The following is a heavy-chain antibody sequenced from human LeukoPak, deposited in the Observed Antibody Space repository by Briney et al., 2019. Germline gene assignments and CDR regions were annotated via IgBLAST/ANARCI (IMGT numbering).Heavy chain of an antibody. CDR1: GGSISSSSYY. J-gene: IGHJ6*02. D-gene: IGHD1-26*01. CDR3: ASAPLSGSYYYYYGMDV. V-gene: IGHV4-39*07. Sequence: PSETPSLTCTVSGGSISSSSYYWGWIRQPPGKGLEWIGSIYYSGSTYYNPSLKSRVTISVDTSKNQFSLKLTSVTAADTAVYYCASAPLSGSYYYYYGMDVWGQGTTVTVSS. CDR2: IYYSGST.